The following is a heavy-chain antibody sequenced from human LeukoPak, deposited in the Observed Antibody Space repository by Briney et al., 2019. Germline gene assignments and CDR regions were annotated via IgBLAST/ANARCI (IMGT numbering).Heavy chain of an antibody. D-gene: IGHD3-22*01. V-gene: IGHV4-59*08. CDR3: ARHTTYYYDSSGYFVNWFDP. J-gene: IGHJ5*02. Sequence: SETLSLTCAVYGGSFSGYYWSWIRQPPGKGLEWIGYIYYSGSTNYNPSLKSRVTISVDTSKNQFSLKLSSVTAADTAVYYCARHTTYYYDSSGYFVNWFDPWGQGTLVTVSS. CDR1: GGSFSGYY. CDR2: IYYSGST.